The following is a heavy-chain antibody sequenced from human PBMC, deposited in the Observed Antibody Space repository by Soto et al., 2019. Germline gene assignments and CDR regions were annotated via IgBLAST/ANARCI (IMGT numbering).Heavy chain of an antibody. CDR3: ARVVDYGDYGGWFDP. D-gene: IGHD4-17*01. Sequence: ASVKVSCKASGYTFTSYGISWVRQAPGQGLEWMGWISAYNGNTNYAQKLQGRVTMTTDTSTSTAYMELRSLRSDDTAVYYCARVVDYGDYGGWFDPWGQGTLVTVSS. CDR1: GYTFTSYG. CDR2: ISAYNGNT. V-gene: IGHV1-18*01. J-gene: IGHJ5*02.